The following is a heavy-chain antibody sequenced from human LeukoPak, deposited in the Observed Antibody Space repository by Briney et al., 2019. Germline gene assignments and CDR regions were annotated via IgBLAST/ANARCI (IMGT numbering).Heavy chain of an antibody. V-gene: IGHV1-2*02. CDR3: ASNYGSGSPLDY. CDR1: GYTFTGYY. CDR2: INPNSGGT. Sequence: ASVKVSCKASGYTFTGYYMHWVRQAPGQGLGWMGWINPNSGGTNYAQKFQGRVTMTRDTSISTAYMELSRLRSDDTAVYYCASNYGSGSPLDYWGQGTLVTVSS. J-gene: IGHJ4*02. D-gene: IGHD3-10*01.